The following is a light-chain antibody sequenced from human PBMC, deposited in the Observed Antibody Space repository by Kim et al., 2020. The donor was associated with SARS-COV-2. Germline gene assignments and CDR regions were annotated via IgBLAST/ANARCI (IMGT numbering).Light chain of an antibody. CDR1: SGSIASNY. Sequence: GKTVTLSCSRSSGSIASNYVQWYQQRPGSAPTTVIYADNQRPSGVPDRFSGSLDSSSNSASLTISGLKTEDEADYYCQSYDSNSLIFGGGTQLTVL. CDR3: QSYDSNSLI. CDR2: ADN. V-gene: IGLV6-57*03. J-gene: IGLJ2*01.